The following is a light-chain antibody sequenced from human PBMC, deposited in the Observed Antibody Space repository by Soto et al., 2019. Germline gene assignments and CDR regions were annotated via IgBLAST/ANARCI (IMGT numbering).Light chain of an antibody. CDR3: LQYGSSPMYT. CDR2: AAS. Sequence: IVLTQSPGTLSLSPGERATLSCRASQSVSSNYLAWYQQKPGHSPRLLIYAASVRATGIPDRFSGSGSGIDFILTISRLEPEDFAVYYCLQYGSSPMYTFGQGTKLDIK. CDR1: QSVSSNY. J-gene: IGKJ2*01. V-gene: IGKV3-20*01.